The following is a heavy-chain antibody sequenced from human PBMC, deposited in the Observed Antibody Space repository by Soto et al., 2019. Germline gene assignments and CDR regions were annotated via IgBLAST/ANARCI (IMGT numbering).Heavy chain of an antibody. CDR2: IYYSGST. CDR3: ARDRGIAAAGPPKNAFDI. V-gene: IGHV4-59*01. Sequence: SETLSLTCTVSGGSISSNYWSWIRQPPGKGLEWIGYIYYSGSTNYNPSLKSRVTISVDTSKNQFSLKLSSVTAADTAVYYCARDRGIAAAGPPKNAFDIWGQGTMVTVSS. CDR1: GGSISSNY. J-gene: IGHJ3*02. D-gene: IGHD6-13*01.